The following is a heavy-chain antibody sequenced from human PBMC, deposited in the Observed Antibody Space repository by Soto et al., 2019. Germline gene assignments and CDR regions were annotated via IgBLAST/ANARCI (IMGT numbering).Heavy chain of an antibody. V-gene: IGHV3-11*01. CDR3: ARDHGVGRTLQRPD. D-gene: IGHD6-25*01. CDR2: ISNDGSSI. J-gene: IGHJ4*02. CDR1: GFTFSDYY. Sequence: QVQLVESGGGLVKPGGSLRLSCAASGFTFSDYYMSWVRQAPGKGLEWISLISNDGSSIYYADSLKGRFTISRDNPKNSLYLQMNALRVEDTAVYYCARDHGVGRTLQRPDWGQGTLVIVSS.